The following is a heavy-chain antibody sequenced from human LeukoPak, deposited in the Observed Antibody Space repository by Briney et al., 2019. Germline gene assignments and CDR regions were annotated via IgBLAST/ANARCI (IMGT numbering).Heavy chain of an antibody. CDR2: IWYDGSNK. J-gene: IGHJ6*02. D-gene: IGHD1-7*01. CDR1: GFTFSSYG. CDR3: ARDGDITGTTFYYYYGMDV. V-gene: IGHV3-33*01. Sequence: PGRSLRLSCAASGFTFSSYGMHWVRQAPGKGLERVAVIWYDGSNKYYADSVKGRFTISRDNSKNTLYLQMNNLRAEDTAVYYCARDGDITGTTFYYYYGMDVWGQGTTVTVSS.